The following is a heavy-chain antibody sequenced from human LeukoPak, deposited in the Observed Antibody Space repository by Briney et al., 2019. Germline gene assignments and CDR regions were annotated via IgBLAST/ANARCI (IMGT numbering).Heavy chain of an antibody. CDR3: ARRRVFSYPPKKTYYFDY. V-gene: IGHV4-39*07. J-gene: IGHJ4*02. CDR1: GGSISSSSYY. CDR2: IYYSGST. Sequence: PSETLSLTCTVSGGSISSSSYYWGWIRQPPGKGLEWIGSIYYSGSTNYNPSLKSRVTISVDTSKNQFSLKLSSVTAAGTAVYYCARRRVFSYPPKKTYYFDYWGQGTLVTVSS. D-gene: IGHD3-10*01.